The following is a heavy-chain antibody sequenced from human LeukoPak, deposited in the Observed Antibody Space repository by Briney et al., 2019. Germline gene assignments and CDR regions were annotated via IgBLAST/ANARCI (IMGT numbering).Heavy chain of an antibody. CDR3: ARYLRSPVGATGSVDY. Sequence: SETLSLTCTVSGVSISSSRYYWGWIRQPPGKGLEWIGSIYYTGRTSYNPSLKSRVTISEDTSKNQFSLKLSSVTAADTAIYYCARYLRSPVGATGSVDYWGQGTLVTVSS. V-gene: IGHV4-39*01. J-gene: IGHJ4*02. CDR2: IYYTGRT. CDR1: GVSISSSRYY. D-gene: IGHD1-26*01.